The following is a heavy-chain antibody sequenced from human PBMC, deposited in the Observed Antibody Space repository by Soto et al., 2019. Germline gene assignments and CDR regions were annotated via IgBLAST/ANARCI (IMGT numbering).Heavy chain of an antibody. V-gene: IGHV4-4*02. J-gene: IGHJ4*02. CDR2: IYHSGST. CDR1: GDSISSDKW. CDR3: ARGETQQQRDY. Sequence: QVQLQESGPGLVKPSGTLSLTCAVSGDSISSDKWWSWIRQPPGKGLQWIGEIYHSGSTKYNPSLKIRVIISVDKSKNQFSLKLSSVTDADTAVYYCARGETQQQRDYWGQGTLVTVSS. D-gene: IGHD6-13*01.